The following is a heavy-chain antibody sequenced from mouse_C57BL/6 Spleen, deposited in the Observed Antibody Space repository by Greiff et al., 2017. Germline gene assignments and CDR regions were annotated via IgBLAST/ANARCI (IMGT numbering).Heavy chain of an antibody. D-gene: IGHD2-10*01. CDR2: IYPGDGDT. V-gene: IGHV1-82*01. CDR3: ARELPAYYDAMEY. Sequence: QVQLQQSGPELVKPGASVKISCKASGYAFSSSWMNWVKQRPGKGLEWIGRIYPGDGDTNYNGKFKGKATLTADKSSSTAYMQLSSLTSEDSAVYFCARELPAYYDAMEYRGQGTSVTVSS. CDR1: GYAFSSSW. J-gene: IGHJ4*01.